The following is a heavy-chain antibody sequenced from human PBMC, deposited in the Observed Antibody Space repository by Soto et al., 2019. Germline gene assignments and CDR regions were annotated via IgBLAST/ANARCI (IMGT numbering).Heavy chain of an antibody. CDR2: IRSKSYNYAT. Sequence: GGSLRLSCAASGFTFSGSAMHWVRQASGKGLEWVGRIRSKSYNYATEHAASVKGRFTISRDDSKNTAYLQMDSLKTEDTAVYYCTTREYSSSPYYFDYWGQGTLVTVSS. J-gene: IGHJ4*02. V-gene: IGHV3-73*01. CDR1: GFTFSGSA. CDR3: TTREYSSSPYYFDY. D-gene: IGHD6-6*01.